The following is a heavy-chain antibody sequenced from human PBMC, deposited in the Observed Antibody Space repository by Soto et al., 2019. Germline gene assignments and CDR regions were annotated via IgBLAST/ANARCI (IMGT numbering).Heavy chain of an antibody. Sequence: GGSLRLSCAASGFTFSSYAMSWVRQAPGKGLEWVSAISGSGGSTYYADSVKGRFTISRDNSKNTLYLQMNSLRAEDTAVYYCAKGARYSSTKTWGPYYYYYMDVWGKGTTVTVSS. CDR3: AKGARYSSTKTWGPYYYYYMDV. CDR2: ISGSGGST. CDR1: GFTFSSYA. J-gene: IGHJ6*03. V-gene: IGHV3-23*01. D-gene: IGHD6-13*01.